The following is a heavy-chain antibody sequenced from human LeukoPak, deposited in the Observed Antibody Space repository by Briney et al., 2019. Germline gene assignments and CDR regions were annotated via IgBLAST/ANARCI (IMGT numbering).Heavy chain of an antibody. V-gene: IGHV3-74*01. CDR3: ARGMYSYGYYYYGMDV. J-gene: IGHJ6*02. D-gene: IGHD5-18*01. Sequence: GGSLRLSCAASGFTFSSYWMHWVRHAPGKGLVWVSRINSDGSSTSYADSVKGRFTISRDNAKNTLYLQMNSLRAEDTAVYYCARGMYSYGYYYYGMDVWGQGTTVTVSS. CDR1: GFTFSSYW. CDR2: INSDGSST.